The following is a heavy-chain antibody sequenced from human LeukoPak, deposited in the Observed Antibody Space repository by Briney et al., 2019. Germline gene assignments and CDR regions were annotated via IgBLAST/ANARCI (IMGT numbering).Heavy chain of an antibody. Sequence: GGSLRLSCAASGFTFDDYAMHWVRQAPGKGLEWVSGISWNGGSIGYADSVKGRLTISRDNAKNSLYLQMNSLRAEDTALYYCAKDNYYDSSGYYGYWGQGTLVTVSS. D-gene: IGHD3-22*01. V-gene: IGHV3-9*01. CDR3: AKDNYYDSSGYYGY. CDR1: GFTFDDYA. CDR2: ISWNGGSI. J-gene: IGHJ4*02.